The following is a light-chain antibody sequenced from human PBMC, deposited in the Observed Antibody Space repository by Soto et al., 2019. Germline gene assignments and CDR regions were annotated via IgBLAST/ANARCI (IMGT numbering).Light chain of an antibody. CDR2: DAS. CDR1: QNVNNW. CDR3: QQYNTYWT. Sequence: DIQMTQFPSALSASVGDRVTITCRASQNVNNWLAWYQHKPGKAPQLLIYDASVLESGVPSRFSGSGSGTEFTLDINGLHSDDFATYYWQQYNTYWTFCPGTKVEVE. V-gene: IGKV1-5*01. J-gene: IGKJ1*01.